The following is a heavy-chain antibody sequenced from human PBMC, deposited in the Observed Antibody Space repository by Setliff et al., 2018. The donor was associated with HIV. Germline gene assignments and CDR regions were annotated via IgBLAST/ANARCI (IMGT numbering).Heavy chain of an antibody. CDR3: AGVTAVAGTMGYFFDS. CDR2: ISGSGDTI. Sequence: GESLKISCAASRFTFSDYYMSWIRQAPGKGLEWISYISGSGDTIYHADSVEGRFTFSRDNAKNSLSLQMNSLRAEDTAVYFCAGVTAVAGTMGYFFDSWGQGALVTVSS. J-gene: IGHJ4*02. D-gene: IGHD6-19*01. CDR1: RFTFSDYY. V-gene: IGHV3-11*04.